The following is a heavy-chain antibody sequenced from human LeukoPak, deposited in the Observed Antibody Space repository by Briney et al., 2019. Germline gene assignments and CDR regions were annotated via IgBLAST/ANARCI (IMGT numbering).Heavy chain of an antibody. CDR3: AKDPPIAAAVVGWFDP. J-gene: IGHJ5*02. CDR1: GFTFSSYA. D-gene: IGHD6-13*01. V-gene: IGHV3-23*01. Sequence: GGSLRLSCAASGFTFSSYAMSWVRQAPGKGLEWVSAISGSGGSTYYADSVKGRFTISRDNSKNTLYLQMNSLRAEDTAVYYCAKDPPIAAAVVGWFDPWGQGTLVTVSS. CDR2: ISGSGGST.